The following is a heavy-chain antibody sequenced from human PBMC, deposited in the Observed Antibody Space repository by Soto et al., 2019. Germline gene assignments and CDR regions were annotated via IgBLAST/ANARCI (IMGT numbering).Heavy chain of an antibody. V-gene: IGHV1-69*13. CDR1: GGTFSSYA. CDR2: IIPIFGTA. J-gene: IGHJ3*02. D-gene: IGHD2-2*03. Sequence: ASVKVSCEASGGTFSSYAISWVRQAPGQGLEWMGGIIPIFGTANYAQKFQGRVTITADESTSTAYMELSSLRSEDTAVYYCARDGSNRKEAFDIWGQGTMVTVSS. CDR3: ARDGSNRKEAFDI.